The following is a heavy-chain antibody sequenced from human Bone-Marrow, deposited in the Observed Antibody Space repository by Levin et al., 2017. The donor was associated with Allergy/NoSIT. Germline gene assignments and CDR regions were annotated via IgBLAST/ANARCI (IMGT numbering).Heavy chain of an antibody. CDR2: IWYDGSNK. V-gene: IGHV3-33*01. D-gene: IGHD3-10*01. CDR3: ARDLVSKYPVPAAILPRGDTMVRGVGYYYYGMDV. J-gene: IGHJ6*02. CDR1: GFTFSSYG. Sequence: LSLTCAASGFTFSSYGMHWVRQAPGKGLEWVAVIWYDGSNKYYADSVKGRFTISRDNSKNTLYLQMNSLRAEDTAVYYCARDLVSKYPVPAAILPRGDTMVRGVGYYYYGMDVWGQGTTVTVSS.